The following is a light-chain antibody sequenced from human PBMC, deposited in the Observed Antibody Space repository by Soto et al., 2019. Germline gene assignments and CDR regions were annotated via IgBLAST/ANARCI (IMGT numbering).Light chain of an antibody. J-gene: IGLJ1*01. Sequence: QSALTQPASVSGSPGQSITISCTGTSSDIGGYNFVSWYQQHPGKAPKLIIYVVTDRPSGVSNRFSGSKSGNTASLTISGLQAEDEAYYYCSSYTSSNTRVVGTGTKLTVL. CDR3: SSYTSSNTRV. V-gene: IGLV2-14*03. CDR1: SSDIGGYNF. CDR2: VVT.